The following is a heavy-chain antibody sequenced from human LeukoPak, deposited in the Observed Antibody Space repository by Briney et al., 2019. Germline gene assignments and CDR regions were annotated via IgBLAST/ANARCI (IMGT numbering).Heavy chain of an antibody. CDR1: GGSISSYY. Sequence: PSETLSLTCTASGGSISSYYWSWIRQPPGEGLEWIGYIYYSGSTNYNPSLKSRVTISVDTSKNQVSLKLRSVTAADTAVYYCATMVQGVHTYFGSWGQGNLVAVSS. V-gene: IGHV4-59*01. CDR3: ATMVQGVHTYFGS. CDR2: IYYSGST. D-gene: IGHD3-10*01. J-gene: IGHJ4*02.